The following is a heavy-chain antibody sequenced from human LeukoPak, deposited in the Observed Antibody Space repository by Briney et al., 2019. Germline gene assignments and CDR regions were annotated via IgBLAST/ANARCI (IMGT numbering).Heavy chain of an antibody. CDR3: ARDTGSDIYYYYGMDV. J-gene: IGHJ6*02. V-gene: IGHV3-33*01. Sequence: PGGSLRLSCAASGFTFSSYGMHWVRQAPGKGLEWVAVIWYDGSNKYYAGSVKGRFTISRDNSKNTLYLQMNSLRAEDTAVYYCARDTGSDIYYYYGMDVWGQGTTVTVSS. CDR2: IWYDGSNK. CDR1: GFTFSSYG. D-gene: IGHD3-10*01.